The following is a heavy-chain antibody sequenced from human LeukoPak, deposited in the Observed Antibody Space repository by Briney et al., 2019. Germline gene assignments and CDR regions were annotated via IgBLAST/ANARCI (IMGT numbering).Heavy chain of an antibody. Sequence: SVKVSCKASGGTFSSYAISWVRQAPGQGLEWMGGIIPIFGTANYAQKFQGRVTITADESTSTAYMELSSLRSEDTAVYYCARVPHYYYDSSGYYYGHFDYWGQGTLVTVSS. CDR1: GGTFSSYA. J-gene: IGHJ4*02. V-gene: IGHV1-69*13. CDR2: IIPIFGTA. CDR3: ARVPHYYYDSSGYYYGHFDY. D-gene: IGHD3-22*01.